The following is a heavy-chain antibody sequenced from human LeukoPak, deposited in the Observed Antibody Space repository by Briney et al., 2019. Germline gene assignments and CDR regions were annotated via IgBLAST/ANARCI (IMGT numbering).Heavy chain of an antibody. D-gene: IGHD2-2*01. Sequence: GGSLRLSCAASGFTFSSYWMHCVRQAPGKALVWVSRINSDGSSTSYADSVKGRFTISRDKAKNTLYLQMNSLRAEDTAVYYCARGVGYCSSTSCYWWFDPWGQGTLVTVSS. J-gene: IGHJ5*02. V-gene: IGHV3-74*01. CDR3: ARGVGYCSSTSCYWWFDP. CDR2: INSDGSST. CDR1: GFTFSSYW.